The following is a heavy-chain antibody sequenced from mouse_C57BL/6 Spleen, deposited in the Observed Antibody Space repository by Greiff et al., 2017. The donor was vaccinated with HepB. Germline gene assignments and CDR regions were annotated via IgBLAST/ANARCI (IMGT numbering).Heavy chain of an antibody. V-gene: IGHV5-9*04. CDR3: ARQGVYDGSSWSYFDY. Sequence: EVQLVESGGGLVKPGGSLKLSCAASGFTFSSYTMSWVRQTPEKRLEWVATISGGGGNTYYPDSVKGRFTISRDNAKNTLYLQRSSLRSEDTAVYDCARQGVYDGSSWSYFDYWGQGTTLTVSS. J-gene: IGHJ2*01. CDR1: GFTFSSYT. D-gene: IGHD1-1*01. CDR2: ISGGGGNT.